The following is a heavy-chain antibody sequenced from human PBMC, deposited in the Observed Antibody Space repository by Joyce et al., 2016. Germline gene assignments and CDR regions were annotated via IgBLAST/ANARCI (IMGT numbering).Heavy chain of an antibody. Sequence: QLQLQESGPGLVQPSGTLSLTCTVSGHSLSSNSYYWGWIRQPPGKGLEWVGTLHFNGDTYYSPSLKRRVTMSEDTSRNQFSLTLHSVSAADTAVYYCARRVVGVYYFDFWGQGALVTVSS. CDR2: LHFNGDT. D-gene: IGHD2-8*01. CDR1: GHSLSSNSYY. J-gene: IGHJ4*02. CDR3: ARRVVGVYYFDF. V-gene: IGHV4-39*01.